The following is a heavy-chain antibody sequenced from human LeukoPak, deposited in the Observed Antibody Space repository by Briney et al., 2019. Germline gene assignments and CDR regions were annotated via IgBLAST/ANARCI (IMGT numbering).Heavy chain of an antibody. J-gene: IGHJ4*02. CDR1: GYTFTSYG. CDR3: ARGYSSGWQTPFDY. V-gene: IGHV1-18*01. Sequence: ASVKVSCKASGYTFTSYGIIWVRLAPGQGLEWMGWISAYNGNTNYAQKLQGRVTMTTDTSTSTAYMELRRLRSDDTAVYYCARGYSSGWQTPFDYWGQGTLVTVSS. D-gene: IGHD6-19*01. CDR2: ISAYNGNT.